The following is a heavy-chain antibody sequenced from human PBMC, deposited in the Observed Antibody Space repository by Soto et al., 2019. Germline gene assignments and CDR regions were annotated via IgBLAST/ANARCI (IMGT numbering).Heavy chain of an antibody. CDR1: GFTFSSYN. D-gene: IGHD1-1*01. J-gene: IGHJ4*02. V-gene: IGHV3-21*01. Sequence: EVQLVESGGGLVKPGGSLRLSCAASGFTFSSYNMKWVRQAPGKGLEWVSSISSSSNYIYYADSVKGRFTISRDNAKNSLYLQMNSLRAEDTAVYYCARLQIGSNWNPTDYWGQGTLVTVSS. CDR3: ARLQIGSNWNPTDY. CDR2: ISSSSNYI.